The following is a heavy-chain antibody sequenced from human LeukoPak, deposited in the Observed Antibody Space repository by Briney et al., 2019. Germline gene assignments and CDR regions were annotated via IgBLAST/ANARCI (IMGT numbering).Heavy chain of an antibody. J-gene: IGHJ4*02. V-gene: IGHV1-18*01. D-gene: IGHD5-12*01. CDR2: ISAYNVNT. CDR3: ARVLVSGPGARFDY. CDR1: GYTFTSYG. Sequence: PKASVKVSCKASGYTFTSYGISWVRQAPGQGLEWMGWISAYNVNTNDAQKLQGRVTMTTDTSTTTAYMELRSLRSDDTAVYYCARVLVSGPGARFDYWGQGTLVTVSS.